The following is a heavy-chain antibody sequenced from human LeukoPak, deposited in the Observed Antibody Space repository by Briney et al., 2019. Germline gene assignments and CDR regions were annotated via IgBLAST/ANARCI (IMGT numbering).Heavy chain of an antibody. Sequence: ASVKVSCKASGYTFTGYYMHWVRQAPGQGLEWMGWISAYNGNTNYAQKLQGRVTMTTDTSTSTAYMELRSLRSDDTAVYYCARDLSGMWELPDAFDIWGQGTMVTVSS. D-gene: IGHD1-26*01. CDR3: ARDLSGMWELPDAFDI. CDR1: GYTFTGYY. J-gene: IGHJ3*02. V-gene: IGHV1-18*04. CDR2: ISAYNGNT.